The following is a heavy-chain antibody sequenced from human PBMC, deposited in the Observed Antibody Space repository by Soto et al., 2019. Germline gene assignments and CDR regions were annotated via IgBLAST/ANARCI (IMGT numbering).Heavy chain of an antibody. Sequence: GGSLRLSCAASGFTFSSYAMSWVRQAPGKGLEWVSAISGSGGSTYYADSVKGRFTISRDNSKNTLYLQMNSLRAEDTAVYYCAKDQRYFDWLSSIYYYYGMDVWGQGTTVTVSS. V-gene: IGHV3-23*01. CDR1: GFTFSSYA. J-gene: IGHJ6*02. D-gene: IGHD3-9*01. CDR2: ISGSGGST. CDR3: AKDQRYFDWLSSIYYYYGMDV.